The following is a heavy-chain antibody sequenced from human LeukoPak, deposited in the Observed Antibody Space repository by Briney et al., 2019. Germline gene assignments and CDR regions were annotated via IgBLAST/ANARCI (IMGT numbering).Heavy chain of an antibody. J-gene: IGHJ6*02. CDR3: ARVANEYDFWSPVYGMDV. CDR1: GFTFSSYW. CDR2: IKQDGSEK. D-gene: IGHD3/OR15-3a*01. Sequence: GGSLRLSCAASGFTFSSYWMSWVRQAPGKGLEWVANIKQDGSEKYCVDSVKGRFTISRDNAKNSLFLQMNSLRVEDTAVYFCARVANEYDFWSPVYGMDVWGQGTSVIVSS. V-gene: IGHV3-7*01.